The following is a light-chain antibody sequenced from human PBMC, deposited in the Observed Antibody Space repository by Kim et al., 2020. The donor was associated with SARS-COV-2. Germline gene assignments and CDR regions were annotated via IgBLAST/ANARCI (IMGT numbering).Light chain of an antibody. CDR3: QQYKDFPWT. CDR2: AAS. V-gene: IGKV1D-8*01. J-gene: IGKJ1*01. CDR1: QGIGSY. Sequence: VIWVTQSPSLLSASKGDRVTINCRMSQGIGSYLAWYQQKPGEAPELLIYAASTLQSGVPSRFSGSGSGTNFSLTISCLQSEDFATYFSQQYKDFPWTFCQGTKVYIK.